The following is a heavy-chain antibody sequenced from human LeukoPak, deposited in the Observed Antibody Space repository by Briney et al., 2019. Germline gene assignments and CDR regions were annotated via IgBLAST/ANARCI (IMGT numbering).Heavy chain of an antibody. CDR3: ARDLVTVTKGFDI. Sequence: SETLSLTCAVSDDSFSSHYWTWIRQPPGKGLEWIGYISYIGSTNYNPSLKSRVTISIDTSKNQFSLKLSSVTAADTVVYYCARDLVTVTKGFDIWGQGTMVSVSS. D-gene: IGHD4-17*01. V-gene: IGHV4-59*11. CDR2: ISYIGST. J-gene: IGHJ3*02. CDR1: DDSFSSHY.